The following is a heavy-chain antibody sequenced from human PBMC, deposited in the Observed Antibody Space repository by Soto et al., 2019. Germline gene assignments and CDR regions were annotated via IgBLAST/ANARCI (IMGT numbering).Heavy chain of an antibody. D-gene: IGHD6-6*01. Sequence: XGSLRLSCAASGFAFSSYWMHWVRQAPGKGLVWVSRINSDGNITSYADSVKGRFTISRDNAKNTLYLQMNSLRAEDTAVYYCAKDLNSSPIYFDYWGQGPLVTVSS. J-gene: IGHJ4*02. CDR2: INSDGNIT. CDR1: GFAFSSYW. V-gene: IGHV3-74*01. CDR3: AKDLNSSPIYFDY.